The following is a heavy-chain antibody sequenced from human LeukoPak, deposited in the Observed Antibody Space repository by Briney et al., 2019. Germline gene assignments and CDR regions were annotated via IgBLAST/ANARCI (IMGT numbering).Heavy chain of an antibody. V-gene: IGHV4-39*07. CDR3: ARGAGIRGGGDYFDY. D-gene: IGHD3-16*01. CDR1: GGSISSSSYY. CDR2: IYYSGST. J-gene: IGHJ4*02. Sequence: SETLSLTCTVSGGSISSSSYYWGWIRQPPGKGLEWIGSIYYSGSTYYNPSLKSRVTISVDTSKNQFSLKLSSVTAADTAVYYCARGAGIRGGGDYFDYWGQGTLVTVSS.